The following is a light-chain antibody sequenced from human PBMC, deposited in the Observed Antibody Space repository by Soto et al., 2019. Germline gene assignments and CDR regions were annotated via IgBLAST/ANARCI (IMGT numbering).Light chain of an antibody. CDR3: QQFNTYS. V-gene: IGKV1-5*03. CDR1: QTISSW. Sequence: DIQMTQSPSTLSVSAGDRVTITCRASQTISSWLAWYQQKPGKAPKLLIYKASTLKSGVPSRFSGSGSGTEFTLTISSLQPDDFATYYCQQFNTYSFGPGTKVDI. J-gene: IGKJ2*01. CDR2: KAS.